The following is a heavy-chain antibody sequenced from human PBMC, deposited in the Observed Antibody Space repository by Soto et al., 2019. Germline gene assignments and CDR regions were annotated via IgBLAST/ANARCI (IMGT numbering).Heavy chain of an antibody. CDR1: GDSIRSYY. CDR2: IYYSGYT. Sequence: SETLSLTCTVSGDSIRSYYWRCIRQPPGKGLEWIGYIYYSGYTSYNPSLRGRVTISVETSKNQFSLKLNSVTAADTAVYYCARCFSGNYPSRPEEQYYFDSWGEGALVTVSS. CDR3: ARCFSGNYPSRPEEQYYFDS. J-gene: IGHJ4*02. V-gene: IGHV4-59*01. D-gene: IGHD1-26*01.